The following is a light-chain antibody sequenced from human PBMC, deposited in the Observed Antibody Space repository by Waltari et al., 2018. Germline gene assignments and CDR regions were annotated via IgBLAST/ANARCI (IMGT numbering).Light chain of an antibody. J-gene: IGLJ3*02. CDR2: YNS. Sequence: VLTQLPSLSVAPGETATIICGGDNIGRKSVHWYQQKSGQAPMLVISYNSDRPSGIPERFSGSNSGSRATLTISRVEAGDEAAYYCQVGDSSLPHVLFGGGTKLTVL. CDR1: NIGRKS. V-gene: IGLV3-21*04. CDR3: QVGDSSLPHVL.